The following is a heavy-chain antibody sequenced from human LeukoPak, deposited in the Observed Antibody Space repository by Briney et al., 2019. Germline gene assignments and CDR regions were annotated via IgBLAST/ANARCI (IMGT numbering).Heavy chain of an antibody. D-gene: IGHD4-17*01. CDR3: AQTTVTFLDY. J-gene: IGHJ4*02. V-gene: IGHV3-74*01. CDR1: GFTFSSYW. Sequence: GGSLRLSCAASGFTFSSYWMHWVRQAPGKGLVGVSRINSDGSSTSYADSVKGRFTISRDNAKNTLYLQMNSLRAEDTAVYYCAQTTVTFLDYWGQGTLVTVSS. CDR2: INSDGSST.